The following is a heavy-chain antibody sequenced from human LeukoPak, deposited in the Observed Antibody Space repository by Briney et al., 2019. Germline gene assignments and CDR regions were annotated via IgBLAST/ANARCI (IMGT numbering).Heavy chain of an antibody. V-gene: IGHV3-23*01. Sequence: GGSLRLSCAASGFTFSSYAMSWVRQAPGKGLEWVSAISGSGGSTYYADSVKGRFTIARDNSKNTLYLQMNSLRAEDTAVYYCAKGRPYDYVWGTYRTGFDYWGQGTLVTVSS. J-gene: IGHJ4*02. CDR2: ISGSGGST. CDR1: GFTFSSYA. D-gene: IGHD3-16*02. CDR3: AKGRPYDYVWGTYRTGFDY.